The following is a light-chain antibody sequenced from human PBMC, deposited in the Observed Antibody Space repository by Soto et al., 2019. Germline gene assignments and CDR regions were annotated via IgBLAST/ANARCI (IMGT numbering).Light chain of an antibody. CDR3: QQYSTWPGT. V-gene: IGKV3-15*01. CDR1: QSVSSN. J-gene: IGKJ1*01. CDR2: GAS. Sequence: EIVMTQSPGTLSVSPGERATLSCRASQSVSSNLAWYQQKPGQAPSLLIYGASTRATGIPARFSGTGSGTEFTLTISSLQSEDFAFYYCQQYSTWPGTFGQGTKVDIK.